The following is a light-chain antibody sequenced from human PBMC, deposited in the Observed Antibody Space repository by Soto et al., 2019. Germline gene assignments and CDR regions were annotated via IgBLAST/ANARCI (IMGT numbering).Light chain of an antibody. V-gene: IGKV4-1*01. CDR2: WAS. Sequence: DIVMTQSPDSLAVSLGETATINCKSSQSLLYRSNNRNYLVWYQHKPGQPPKLLIYWASTRELGVPDRFSGSGSGTHFTLTISRLQAEDVAVYYCRQYISTPITFGQGTRVEIK. J-gene: IGKJ5*01. CDR3: RQYISTPIT. CDR1: QSLLYRSNNRNY.